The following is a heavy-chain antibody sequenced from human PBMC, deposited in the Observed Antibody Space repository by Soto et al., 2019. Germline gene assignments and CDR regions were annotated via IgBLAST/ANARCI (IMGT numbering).Heavy chain of an antibody. CDR3: ARDRRAVAGPGGPYYYYYGMDV. Sequence: VASVKVSCKASGYTFTGYYMHWVRQAPGQGLEWMGWINPNSGGTNYAQKFQGWVTMTRDTSISTAYMELSRLRSDDTAVYYCARDRRAVAGPGGPYYYYYGMDVWGQGTTVTVSS. D-gene: IGHD6-19*01. CDR2: INPNSGGT. J-gene: IGHJ6*02. V-gene: IGHV1-2*04. CDR1: GYTFTGYY.